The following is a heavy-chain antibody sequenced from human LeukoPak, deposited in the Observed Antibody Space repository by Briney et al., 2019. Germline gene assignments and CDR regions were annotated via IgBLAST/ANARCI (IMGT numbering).Heavy chain of an antibody. Sequence: LSGGSLRLSCAASGFTFSSYWMSWVRQAPGKGLEWVAFIRYDGSNKYYADSVKGRFTIPRDDSKNTLYLQMNSLRAEDTAVYYCAKDGRTGGGWGYYFDYWGQGTLVTVSS. CDR2: IRYDGSNK. V-gene: IGHV3-30*02. CDR1: GFTFSSYW. CDR3: AKDGRTGGGWGYYFDY. D-gene: IGHD6-19*01. J-gene: IGHJ4*02.